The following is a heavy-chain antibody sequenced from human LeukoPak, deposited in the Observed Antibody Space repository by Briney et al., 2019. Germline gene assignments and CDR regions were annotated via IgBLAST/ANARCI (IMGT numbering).Heavy chain of an antibody. CDR1: GYTFTSYD. V-gene: IGHV1-8*01. J-gene: IGHJ4*02. CDR2: MNPNSGNT. CDR3: ARGYCGGDCYSDY. D-gene: IGHD2-21*01. Sequence: GASVKVSCKASGYTFTSYDINWVRQATGQGLEWMGWMNPNSGNTGYAQKFQGRVTMTRDTSTSTVYMELSSLRSEDTAVYYCARGYCGGDCYSDYWGQGTLVTVSS.